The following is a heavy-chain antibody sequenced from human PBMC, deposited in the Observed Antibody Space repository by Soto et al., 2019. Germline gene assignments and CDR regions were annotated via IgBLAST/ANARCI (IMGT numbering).Heavy chain of an antibody. CDR1: GDSVSSNSAA. V-gene: IGHV6-1*01. Sequence: SQTLSLTCAISGDSVSSNSAAWNWIRQSPSRGLEWLGGTYYRSKWYNDYAVSVKSRITINPDTSKNQFSLQLNSVTPEYTSVYYFARGYGSGSYRGHYYYGMDVWGQGTTVTVSS. D-gene: IGHD3-10*01. CDR2: TYYRSKWYN. J-gene: IGHJ6*02. CDR3: ARGYGSGSYRGHYYYGMDV.